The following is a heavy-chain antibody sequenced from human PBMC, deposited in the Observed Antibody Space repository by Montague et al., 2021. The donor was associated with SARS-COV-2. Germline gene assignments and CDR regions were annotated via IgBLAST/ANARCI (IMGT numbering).Heavy chain of an antibody. CDR2: IYYSGST. Sequence: TLSLTCTVSGGSISSGGYYWGWIRQHPGKGLEWIGYIYYSGSTYYNPSLKSRVTLSVDTSKNQFSLKLSSVTAADTAVYYCARAKGFLVLMVYVMGVFDIGGQGTMVTVSS. V-gene: IGHV4-31*03. D-gene: IGHD2-8*01. CDR1: GGSISSGGYY. CDR3: ARAKGFLVLMVYVMGVFDI. J-gene: IGHJ3*02.